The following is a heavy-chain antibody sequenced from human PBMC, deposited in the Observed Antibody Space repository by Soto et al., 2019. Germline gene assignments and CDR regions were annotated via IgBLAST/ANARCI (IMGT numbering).Heavy chain of an antibody. V-gene: IGHV1-3*01. CDR1: GYTFTSYA. Sequence: QVQLVQSGAEVKKPGASVKVSCKASGYTFTSYAMHWVRQAPGQRLEWMGWINAGNGNTKYSQKFQGRVTITRDTSARTAYMELSSLRSEDTAVYYCARDGPLLWFGEINYYFDYWGQGTLVTVSS. CDR2: INAGNGNT. CDR3: ARDGPLLWFGEINYYFDY. D-gene: IGHD3-10*01. J-gene: IGHJ4*02.